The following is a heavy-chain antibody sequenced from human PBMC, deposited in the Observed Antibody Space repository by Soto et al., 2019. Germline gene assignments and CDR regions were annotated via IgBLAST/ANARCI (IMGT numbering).Heavy chain of an antibody. J-gene: IGHJ4*02. CDR3: ATGVASSD. CDR2: IIPISRTT. CDR1: GLTFRSDS. D-gene: IGHD5-12*01. V-gene: IGHV1-69*01. Sequence: QVQLVQSEAEVKKPGSSVKVSCKSSGLTFRSDSISWVRQAPGQGLEWMGGIIPISRTTTYAQKFQGRVTISADESTRTAYMEVTSLTFADTAVYYCATGVASSDWGQGTQVTVSS.